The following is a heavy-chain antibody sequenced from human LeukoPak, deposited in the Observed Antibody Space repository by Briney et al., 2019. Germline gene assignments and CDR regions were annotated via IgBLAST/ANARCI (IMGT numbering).Heavy chain of an antibody. Sequence: RSLRLSCAASGFTFSSYGMHWVRQAPGKGLEWVAVISYDGSNKYYADSVKGRFTISRDNSKNTLYLQMNSLRAEDTAVYYCAKDLRGYSYGYGYFDYWGQGTLVTVSS. J-gene: IGHJ4*02. V-gene: IGHV3-30*18. D-gene: IGHD5-18*01. CDR2: ISYDGSNK. CDR1: GFTFSSYG. CDR3: AKDLRGYSYGYGYFDY.